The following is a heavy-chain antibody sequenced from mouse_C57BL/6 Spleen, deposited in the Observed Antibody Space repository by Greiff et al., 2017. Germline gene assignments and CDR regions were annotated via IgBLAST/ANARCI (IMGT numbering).Heavy chain of an antibody. V-gene: IGHV1-63*01. CDR1: GYTFTNYW. J-gene: IGHJ2*01. D-gene: IGHD2-4*01. CDR2: IYPGGGYT. CDR3: ARRIYYDYDGGSYFDY. Sequence: QVHVKQSGAELVRPGTSVKMSCKASGYTFTNYWIGWAKQRPGHGLEGIGDIYPGGGYTNYNEKFKGKATLTADKSSSTAYMQFSSLTSEDAAIYYCARRIYYDYDGGSYFDYWGQGTTLTVSS.